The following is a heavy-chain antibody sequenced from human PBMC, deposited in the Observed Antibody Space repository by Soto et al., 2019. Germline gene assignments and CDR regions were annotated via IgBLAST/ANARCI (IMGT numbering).Heavy chain of an antibody. D-gene: IGHD2-8*01. Sequence: LRLSCAASGFTFDSPYSHGMSWVRQSPGKGPEWVSTISSNGANTHYAESVKGRFTISKDASRNTVHLHMNSLRAEDTATYFCVSWVSAHSDYWGQGTPVTVSS. J-gene: IGHJ4*01. CDR2: ISSNGANT. CDR3: VSWVSAHSDY. V-gene: IGHV3-23*01. CDR1: GFTFDSPYSHG.